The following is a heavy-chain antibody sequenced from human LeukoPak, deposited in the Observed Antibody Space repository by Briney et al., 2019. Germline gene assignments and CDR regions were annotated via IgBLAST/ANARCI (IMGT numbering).Heavy chain of an antibody. CDR2: TSGSGAGT. CDR3: AKSRYSSASYASDY. V-gene: IGHV3-23*01. CDR1: GFTFSSYA. J-gene: IGHJ4*02. Sequence: GGSLRLSCAASGFTFSSYAMNWVRQAPGKGLEWVSATSGSGAGTYYADSVKGRFTISRDNSKNTLYLQMTSLRAEDTAVYYCAKSRYSSASYASDYWGQGTLVTVSS. D-gene: IGHD6-19*01.